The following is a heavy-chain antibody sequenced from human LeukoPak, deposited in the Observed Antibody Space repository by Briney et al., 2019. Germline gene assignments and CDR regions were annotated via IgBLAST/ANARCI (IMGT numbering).Heavy chain of an antibody. J-gene: IGHJ4*02. CDR2: INHSGST. Sequence: SETLSLTCAVYGGSFSGYHWSWIRQPPGKGLEWIGEINHSGSTNYNPSLKSRVTISVDTSKNQFSLKLSSVTAADTAVYYCASLTRDGDYWGQGTLVTVSS. CDR1: GGSFSGYH. V-gene: IGHV4-34*01. D-gene: IGHD5-24*01. CDR3: ASLTRDGDY.